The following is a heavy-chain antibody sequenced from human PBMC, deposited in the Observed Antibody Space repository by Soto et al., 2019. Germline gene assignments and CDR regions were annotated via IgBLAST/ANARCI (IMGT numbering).Heavy chain of an antibody. CDR1: GGSFSGYY. CDR2: INHSGST. V-gene: IGHV4-34*01. CDR3: ARVIRGYRSEDY. J-gene: IGHJ4*02. D-gene: IGHD6-25*01. Sequence: SETLSLTCAVYGGSFSGYYWSWIRQPPGKGLEWIGEINHSGSTNYNPSLKSRVTISVDTSKNQFSLKLSSVTAADTAVYYCARVIRGYRSEDYWGQGTLVTVSS.